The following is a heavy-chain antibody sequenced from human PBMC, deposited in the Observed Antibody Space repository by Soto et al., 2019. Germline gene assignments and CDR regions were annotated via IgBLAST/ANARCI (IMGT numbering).Heavy chain of an antibody. CDR1: GDSIISYY. V-gene: IGHV4-59*01. J-gene: IGHJ4*02. CDR3: ARDLVSGSLDY. D-gene: IGHD1-26*01. Sequence: QVQLQESGPGLVKPSETLSLTCTVSGDSIISYYWSWIRQPPGKGLEWIGYIHYTGSTNYNPSLKSRVALSVDTSKNPFSLKLSSVTAADTAVYFCARDLVSGSLDYWGQGTLVTVSS. CDR2: IHYTGST.